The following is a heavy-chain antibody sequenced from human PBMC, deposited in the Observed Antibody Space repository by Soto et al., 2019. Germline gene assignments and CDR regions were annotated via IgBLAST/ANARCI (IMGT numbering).Heavy chain of an antibody. D-gene: IGHD2-21*02. V-gene: IGHV4-59*01. CDR1: GGSTSRYY. J-gene: IGHJ4*02. CDR2: ISYTGTT. Sequence: PSETLSLTCTVSGGSTSRYYWSWIRQPPGKGLEWIGYISYTGTTNYNPSLKSRVTISEDTSKNQFSLNLNSVTAADTAVYYCARGRDDCGGDCYSIFYWGQGTLVNVSS. CDR3: ARGRDDCGGDCYSIFY.